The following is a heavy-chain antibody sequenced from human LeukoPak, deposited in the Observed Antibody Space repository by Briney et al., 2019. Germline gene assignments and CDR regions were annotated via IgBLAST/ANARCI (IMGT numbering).Heavy chain of an antibody. CDR2: IYTSGST. D-gene: IGHD3-22*01. V-gene: IGHV4-4*09. J-gene: IGHJ4*02. Sequence: KPSETLSLTCTVSGGSISSYYWSWIRQPPGKGLEWIGYIYTSGSTNYNPSLKSRVTKSVDTSKNQFSLKLSSVTAADTAVYYCARLSYYDSSIDYWGQGTLVTVS. CDR3: ARLSYYDSSIDY. CDR1: GGSISSYY.